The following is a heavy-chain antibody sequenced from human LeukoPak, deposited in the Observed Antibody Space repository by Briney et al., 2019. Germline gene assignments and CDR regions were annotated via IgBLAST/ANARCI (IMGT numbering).Heavy chain of an antibody. Sequence: SQTLSLTCTVSGGSISSGTYYWTWIRQPAGKGLEWIGHIYTSGATSYNPSLQSRVTISVDTSKHEFSLKLTSLTAADTAVYYCARTGGGVGWFGTIDSWGQGTLVTVSS. V-gene: IGHV4-61*09. CDR3: ARTGGGVGWFGTIDS. D-gene: IGHD1-14*01. CDR2: IYTSGAT. J-gene: IGHJ4*02. CDR1: GGSISSGTYY.